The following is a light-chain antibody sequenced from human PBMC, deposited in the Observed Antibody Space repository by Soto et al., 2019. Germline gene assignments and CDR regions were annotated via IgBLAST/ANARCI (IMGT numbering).Light chain of an antibody. J-gene: IGKJ1*01. CDR3: QQYNGYSGT. V-gene: IGKV1-5*01. CDR1: QSISSW. Sequence: DIQMTQSPSTLSASVGDRVIMTCRASQSISSWLAWYQQKPVKAPKLLIYDASSLESGVPSRFSGSGSGTEFTLTISSLQPDDFATYYCQQYNGYSGTFGQGTKVEIK. CDR2: DAS.